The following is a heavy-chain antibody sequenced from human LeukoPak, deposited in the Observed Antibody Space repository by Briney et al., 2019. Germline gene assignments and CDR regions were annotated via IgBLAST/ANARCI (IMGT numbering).Heavy chain of an antibody. CDR3: ARLGGYGSGSYYAGY. V-gene: IGHV4-59*01. D-gene: IGHD3-10*01. CDR1: GGSISSYY. Sequence: PSKTLSLTCTVSGGSISSYYWSWIRQPPGKGLEWIGYIYYSGSTNYNPSLKSRVTISVDTSKNQFSLKLSSVTAADTAVYYCARLGGYGSGSYYAGYWGQGTLVTVSS. CDR2: IYYSGST. J-gene: IGHJ4*02.